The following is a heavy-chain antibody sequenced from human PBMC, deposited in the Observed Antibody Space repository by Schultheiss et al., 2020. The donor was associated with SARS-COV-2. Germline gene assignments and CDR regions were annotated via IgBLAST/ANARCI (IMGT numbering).Heavy chain of an antibody. D-gene: IGHD1-26*01. V-gene: IGHV3-15*07. CDR1: GFNFSCYG. CDR3: TTEGWELPDGGYYFDY. J-gene: IGHJ4*02. Sequence: GGSLRLSCEASGFNFSCYGMHWVRQAPDKGLEWVGRIKSKTDGGTTDYAAPVKGRFTISRDDSKNTLYLQMNSLKTEDTAVYYCTTEGWELPDGGYYFDYWGQGTLVTVSS. CDR2: IKSKTDGGTT.